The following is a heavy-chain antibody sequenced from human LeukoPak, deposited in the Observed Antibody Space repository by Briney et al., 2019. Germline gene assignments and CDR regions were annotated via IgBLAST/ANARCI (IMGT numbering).Heavy chain of an antibody. J-gene: IGHJ4*02. D-gene: IGHD3-22*01. CDR2: ISAYNGNT. Sequence: GASVKVSCKASGGTFSSYAISWVRQAPGQGLEWMGWISAYNGNTNYAQKLQGRVTMTTDTSTSTAYMELRSLRSDDTAVYYCARRLGYYHDSSGYYSFDYWGQGTLVTVSS. CDR3: ARRLGYYHDSSGYYSFDY. CDR1: GGTFSSYA. V-gene: IGHV1-18*01.